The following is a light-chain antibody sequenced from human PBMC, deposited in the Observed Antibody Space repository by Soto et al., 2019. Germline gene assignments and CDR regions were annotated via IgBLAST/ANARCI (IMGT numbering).Light chain of an antibody. CDR1: QSISSN. CDR3: QQYNNWPLT. J-gene: IGKJ4*01. CDR2: GAS. V-gene: IGKV3-15*01. Sequence: ETVMTQPPATLSVSPGERATLPCRASQSISSNLAWYQQKPGQAPRLLIYGASTRATGIPARFTGSGSGTEFTLTISSLQSEDFAVYYCQQYNNWPLTFGGGTKVDIK.